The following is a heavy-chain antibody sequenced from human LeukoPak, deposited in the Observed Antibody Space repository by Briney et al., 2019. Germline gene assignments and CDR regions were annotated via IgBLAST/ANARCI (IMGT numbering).Heavy chain of an antibody. D-gene: IGHD6-13*01. V-gene: IGHV4-39*01. Sequence: PSETLPLTCTVSGVSISSSRYYWGWIRQPPGKGLEWIGSIYYSGSTYYTPYLKSRVTISVDTSTNQLSLRLSSVTAAGTAVYYCARRGYSTPCDYWGQGTLVTVSS. J-gene: IGHJ4*02. CDR2: IYYSGST. CDR3: ARRGYSTPCDY. CDR1: GVSISSSRYY.